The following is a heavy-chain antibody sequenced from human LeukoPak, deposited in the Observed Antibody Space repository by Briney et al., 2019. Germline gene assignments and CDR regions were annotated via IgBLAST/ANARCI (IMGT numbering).Heavy chain of an antibody. CDR3: ARAHMAGPDY. V-gene: IGHV4-30-2*01. D-gene: IGHD5-24*01. Sequence: PSQTLSLTCTVSGGSISSGGYSWSWIRQPPGRGLEWIGYIYQSGITYYNPSLKSRVTISGDWSKNQFSLQLSSVTAADTAMYSCARAHMAGPDYWGQGILVTVSS. J-gene: IGHJ4*02. CDR2: IYQSGIT. CDR1: GGSISSGGYS.